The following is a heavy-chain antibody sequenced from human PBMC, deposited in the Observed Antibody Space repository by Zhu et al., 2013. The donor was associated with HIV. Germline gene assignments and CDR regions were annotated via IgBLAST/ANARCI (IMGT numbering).Heavy chain of an antibody. J-gene: IGHJ4*02. V-gene: IGHV1-2*02. CDR1: GYTFTGYY. CDR3: ARRVPPYYLDH. CDR2: INPRTGDT. Sequence: QVQLVQSGAEVKKAGASVKVSCKASGYTFTGYYMHWVRQAPGQGLEWMGWINPRTGDTNYAQRFQGRVTMTRDTSISTAYMELRRLRSDDTAVYYCARRVPPYYLDHWGQGTPGQRLL.